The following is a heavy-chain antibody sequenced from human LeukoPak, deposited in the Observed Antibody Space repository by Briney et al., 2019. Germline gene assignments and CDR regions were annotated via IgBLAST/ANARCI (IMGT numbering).Heavy chain of an antibody. V-gene: IGHV4-59*01. D-gene: IGHD2-2*01. CDR3: ASQLRYCSSTSCPPNYFDY. J-gene: IGHJ4*02. CDR2: IYNSGSA. Sequence: SETLSLTCTVSGGSISSYYWSWIRQPPGKGLEWIGYIYNSGSANYNPSLKSRVTISVDTSKDQFSLRLRPVTAADTAVYYCASQLRYCSSTSCPPNYFDYWGQGALVTVSS. CDR1: GGSISSYY.